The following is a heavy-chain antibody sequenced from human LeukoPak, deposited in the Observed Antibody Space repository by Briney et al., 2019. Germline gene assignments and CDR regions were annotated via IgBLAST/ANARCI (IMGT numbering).Heavy chain of an antibody. CDR1: GFTFSSYA. Sequence: PGRSLRLSCAASGFTFSSYAMHWVRQGPGKGLEWVAVLSYDGSTKYYADSVKGRFTISRDNSKNTLYLQMNSLRAEDTAVYYCARDLGTVAQGGVDYWGQGTLVTVSS. D-gene: IGHD6-19*01. CDR2: LSYDGSTK. J-gene: IGHJ4*02. CDR3: ARDLGTVAQGGVDY. V-gene: IGHV3-30-3*01.